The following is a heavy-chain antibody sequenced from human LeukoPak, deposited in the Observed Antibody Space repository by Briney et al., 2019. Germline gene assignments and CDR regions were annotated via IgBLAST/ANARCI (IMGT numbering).Heavy chain of an antibody. D-gene: IGHD3-16*01. CDR2: ISAYNGNT. CDR3: ASSLGDYNWFDP. V-gene: IGHV1-18*01. Sequence: GASVKVSCTASGYTFTSYGISWVRQAPGQGLEWMGWISAYNGNTNYAQKLQGRVTVTTDTSTSTAYMELRSLRSDDTAVYYCASSLGDYNWFDPWGQGTLVTVSS. J-gene: IGHJ5*02. CDR1: GYTFTSYG.